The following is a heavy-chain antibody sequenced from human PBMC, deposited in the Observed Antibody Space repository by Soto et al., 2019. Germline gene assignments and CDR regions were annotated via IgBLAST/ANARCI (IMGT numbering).Heavy chain of an antibody. J-gene: IGHJ1*01. CDR3: ANVGIRSLSHQLHLQH. CDR1: GFIFTNFW. V-gene: IGHV3-74*01. D-gene: IGHD6-13*01. Sequence: WSVRLSCEASGFIFTNFWMHCVRQVPGKGLVWVSRIDTSGSSTSYADSVKGRFTISRDNSKNTLYLHMSSLRAEDTAVYYCANVGIRSLSHQLHLQHWGRGSQVTVYS. CDR2: IDTSGSST.